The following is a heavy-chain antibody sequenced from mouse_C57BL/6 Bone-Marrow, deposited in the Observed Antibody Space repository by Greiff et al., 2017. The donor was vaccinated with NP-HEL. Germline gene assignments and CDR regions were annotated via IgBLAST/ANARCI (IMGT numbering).Heavy chain of an antibody. CDR1: GYTFTSYG. CDR2: IYPRSGNT. J-gene: IGHJ3*01. Sequence: QVQLQQSGAELARPGASVKLSCKASGYTFTSYGISWVKQRTGQGLEWIGEIYPRSGNTYYNEKFKGKATLTADKSSSTAYMELRSLTSEDSAVYFCARKRAYYGSSYGFAYWGQGTLVTVSA. V-gene: IGHV1-81*01. CDR3: ARKRAYYGSSYGFAY. D-gene: IGHD1-1*01.